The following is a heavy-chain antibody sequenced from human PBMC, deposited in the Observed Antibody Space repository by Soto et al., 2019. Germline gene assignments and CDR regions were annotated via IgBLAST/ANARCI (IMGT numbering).Heavy chain of an antibody. J-gene: IGHJ6*02. Sequence: SETLSLTCTVSGGSISSYYWSWIRQPAGKGLEWIGRIYASGGTNYNPSLKSRVTMSVDTSKKQFSLKLSSVTAADTAVYYCARGAAAGADYGMDVWGQGTTVTVSS. D-gene: IGHD6-13*01. V-gene: IGHV4-4*07. CDR1: GGSISSYY. CDR2: IYASGGT. CDR3: ARGAAAGADYGMDV.